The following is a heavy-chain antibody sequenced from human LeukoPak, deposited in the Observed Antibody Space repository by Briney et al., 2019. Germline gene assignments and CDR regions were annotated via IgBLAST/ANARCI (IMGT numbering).Heavy chain of an antibody. Sequence: ASVKVSCKASGCTFTSYDINWVRQATGQGLEWMGWMNPNSGGTNYAQKFQGRVTMTRDTSISTAYMELSRLRSDDTAVYYCPRVYGGWFDPWGQGTLVTVSS. CDR2: MNPNSGGT. V-gene: IGHV1-2*02. CDR1: GCTFTSYD. D-gene: IGHD4-23*01. CDR3: PRVYGGWFDP. J-gene: IGHJ5*02.